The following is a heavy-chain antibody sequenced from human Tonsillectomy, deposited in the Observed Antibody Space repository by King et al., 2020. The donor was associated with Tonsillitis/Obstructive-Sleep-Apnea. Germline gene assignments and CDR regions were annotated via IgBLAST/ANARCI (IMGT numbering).Heavy chain of an antibody. CDR2: ISYDGSNI. V-gene: IGHV3-30*18. D-gene: IGHD3-3*01. Sequence: VQLVESGGGVVQPGRSLRLSCAAPGFTFSSYGMHWARQAPGRGREWVATISYDGSNIYYADCVSGRFTISRFTSKNTVYLQMNSRRAEDKAVYYCAKDPLNYDFWSGPDYWGQGTLVTVSS. CDR3: AKDPLNYDFWSGPDY. CDR1: GFTFSSYG. J-gene: IGHJ4*02.